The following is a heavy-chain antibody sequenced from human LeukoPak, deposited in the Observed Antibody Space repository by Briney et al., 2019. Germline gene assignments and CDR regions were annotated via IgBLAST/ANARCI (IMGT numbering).Heavy chain of an antibody. J-gene: IGHJ4*02. V-gene: IGHV3-64*01. CDR2: ISSNGGST. CDR3: ARAGVNGYDFPVDF. CDR1: GLTFSGYA. D-gene: IGHD5-12*01. Sequence: GGSLRLSCAAFGLTFSGYAMHWVRQAPGKGLEYVSAISSNGGSTYYANSVKGRFTISRDNSKNTLYLQMGSLRAEDMAVYYCARAGVNGYDFPVDFWGQGTLVTVSS.